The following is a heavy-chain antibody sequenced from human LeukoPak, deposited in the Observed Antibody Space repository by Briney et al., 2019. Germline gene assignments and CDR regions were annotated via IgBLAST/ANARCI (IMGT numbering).Heavy chain of an antibody. CDR1: GGSISSSSYY. CDR2: IYYSGST. J-gene: IGHJ4*02. D-gene: IGHD6-19*01. CDR3: ARLELGAVAGTLDYFDY. Sequence: SETLSLTCGVSGGSISSSSYYWGWIRQPPGKGLEWIGSIYYSGSTYYNPSLKSRVTISVDTSKNQFSLKLSSVTAADTAVYYCARLELGAVAGTLDYFDYWGQGTLVTVSS. V-gene: IGHV4-39*01.